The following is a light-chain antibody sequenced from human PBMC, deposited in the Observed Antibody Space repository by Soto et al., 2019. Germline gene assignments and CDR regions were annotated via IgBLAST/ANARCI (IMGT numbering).Light chain of an antibody. CDR2: EVS. V-gene: IGLV2-14*01. CDR3: QSYDSSLSGSV. J-gene: IGLJ1*01. Sequence: QSALTQPASVSGSPGQSIAISCTGTSSDIGAYNYVSWYQQHPGKAPKLLLSEVSNRPSGVSDRFSGSKSVTSASLAITGLQAEDEADYYCQSYDSSLSGSVFGTGTKVTVL. CDR1: SSDIGAYNY.